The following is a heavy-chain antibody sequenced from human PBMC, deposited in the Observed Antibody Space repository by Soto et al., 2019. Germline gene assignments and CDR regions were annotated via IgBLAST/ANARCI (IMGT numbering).Heavy chain of an antibody. V-gene: IGHV4-34*01. CDR2: INHSGST. D-gene: IGHD4-4*01. Sequence: SETLSLTCAVYGGCFSGYYWSWIRQPPGKGLEWIGEINHSGSTNYNPSLKSRVTISVDTSKNQFSLKLSSVTAADTAVYYCARGRTVTTVYFDYWGQGTLVTVSS. CDR3: ARGRTVTTVYFDY. CDR1: GGCFSGYY. J-gene: IGHJ4*02.